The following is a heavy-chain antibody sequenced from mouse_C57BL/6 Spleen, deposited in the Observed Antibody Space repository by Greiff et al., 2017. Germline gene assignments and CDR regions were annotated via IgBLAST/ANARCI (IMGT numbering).Heavy chain of an antibody. CDR3: ARSGVIYYGNYDYAMDY. V-gene: IGHV1-53*01. D-gene: IGHD2-1*01. Sequence: QVQLQQPGTELVKPGASVKLSCKASGYTFTSYWMHWVKQRPGQGLEWIGNINPSNGGTNYNEKFKSKATLTVDKSSSTAYMQLSSLTSEDSAVYYCARSGVIYYGNYDYAMDYWGQGTSVTVSS. CDR1: GYTFTSYW. CDR2: INPSNGGT. J-gene: IGHJ4*01.